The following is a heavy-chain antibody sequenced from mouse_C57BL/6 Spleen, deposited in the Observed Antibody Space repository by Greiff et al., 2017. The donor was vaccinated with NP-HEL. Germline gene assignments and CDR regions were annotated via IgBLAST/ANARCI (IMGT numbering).Heavy chain of an antibody. CDR1: GFTFSDYG. Sequence: EVMLVESGGGLVKPGGSLKLSCAASGFTFSDYGMHWVRQAPEKGLEWVAYISSGSSTIYYADTVKGRFTISRDNAKNTLFLQMTSLRSEDTAMYYCARANWEGFAYWGQGTLVTVSA. D-gene: IGHD4-1*01. J-gene: IGHJ3*01. V-gene: IGHV5-17*01. CDR2: ISSGSSTI. CDR3: ARANWEGFAY.